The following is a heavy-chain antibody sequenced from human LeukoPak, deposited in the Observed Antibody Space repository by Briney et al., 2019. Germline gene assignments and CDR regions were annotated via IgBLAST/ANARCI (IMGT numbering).Heavy chain of an antibody. CDR3: AILGYCSSTSCSPLYYYYYMDV. J-gene: IGHJ6*03. V-gene: IGHV1-69*05. CDR2: IIPIFGTA. CDR1: GGTFSSYA. D-gene: IGHD2-2*01. Sequence: ASVKVSCKASGGTFSSYAISWVRQAPGQGLEWMGGIIPIFGTANYAQKFQGRVTITTDESTSTAYMELSSLRSEDTAVYYCAILGYCSSTSCSPLYYYYYMDVWGKGTTVTVSS.